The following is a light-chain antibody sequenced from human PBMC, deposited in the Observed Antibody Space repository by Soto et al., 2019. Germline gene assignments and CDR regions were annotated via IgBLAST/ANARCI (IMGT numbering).Light chain of an antibody. V-gene: IGLV2-8*01. CDR2: EVT. J-gene: IGLJ2*01. CDR3: SSNGGSYSDVV. CDR1: SSDIGGNNY. Sequence: QSALTQPPSASGSPGQSVTISCTGTSSDIGGNNYVSWYQQHPGKAPKLMIYEVTKRPSGVPDRFSGSMSGNTASLTVSGLQAEDEADCYSSSNGGSYSDVVFGGGSKVTVL.